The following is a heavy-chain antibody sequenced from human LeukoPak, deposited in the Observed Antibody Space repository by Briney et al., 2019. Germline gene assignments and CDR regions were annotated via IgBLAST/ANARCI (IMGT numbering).Heavy chain of an antibody. Sequence: ASVKVSCKASGYTFTSYGISWVRQAPGQGLEWMGWISAYNGNTNYAQKLQGRVTMTTDTSTSTAYMELRSLSSDDTAVYYCARAVSSQYYYGSGSEGYFDYWGQGTLVTVSS. D-gene: IGHD3-10*01. J-gene: IGHJ4*02. CDR1: GYTFTSYG. CDR3: ARAVSSQYYYGSGSEGYFDY. V-gene: IGHV1-18*01. CDR2: ISAYNGNT.